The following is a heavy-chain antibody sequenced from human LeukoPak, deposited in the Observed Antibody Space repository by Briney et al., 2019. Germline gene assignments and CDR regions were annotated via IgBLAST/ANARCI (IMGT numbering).Heavy chain of an antibody. CDR1: GDSFSGNSTA. Sequence: SQTLSLTCAISGDSFSGNSTAYNWIRQSPSRGLEWLGRTYYRSKWYNGYAVSVKSRITINPDTSKNQLSLQLNSVTPEDTAVYYCARGGQGDGYSADEAFDFWGQGTMVTVSS. D-gene: IGHD5-24*01. CDR2: TYYRSKWYN. CDR3: ARGGQGDGYSADEAFDF. V-gene: IGHV6-1*01. J-gene: IGHJ3*01.